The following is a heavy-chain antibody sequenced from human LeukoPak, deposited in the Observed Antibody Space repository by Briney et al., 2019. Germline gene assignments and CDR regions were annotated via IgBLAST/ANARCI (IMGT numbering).Heavy chain of an antibody. CDR3: ARRYMDV. CDR1: GFTVSSHY. Sequence: PGGSLRLSCAASGFTVSSHYMSWVRQAPGKGLEWVSIIYSRGSIYYADSVKGRFTISRDNARNSLYLQMNSLRVDDTAVYYCARRYMDVWGKGTTVTVSS. CDR2: IYSRGSI. J-gene: IGHJ6*03. V-gene: IGHV3-66*04.